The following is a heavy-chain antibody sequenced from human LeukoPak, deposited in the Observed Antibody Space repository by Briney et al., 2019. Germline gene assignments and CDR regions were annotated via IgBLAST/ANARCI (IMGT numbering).Heavy chain of an antibody. D-gene: IGHD4-23*01. CDR3: ARGYGGNSEPDY. V-gene: IGHV1-69*05. J-gene: IGHJ4*02. Sequence: SMKVSCKASGGTFSSYAISWVRQAPGQGLEWMGGIIPIFGTANYAQKFQGRVTITTDESTSTAYMEMRSLRSEDTAGYYCARGYGGNSEPDYWGQGTLVTVSS. CDR1: GGTFSSYA. CDR2: IIPIFGTA.